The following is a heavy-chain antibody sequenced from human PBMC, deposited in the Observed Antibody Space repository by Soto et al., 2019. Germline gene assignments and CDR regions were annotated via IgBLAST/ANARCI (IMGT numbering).Heavy chain of an antibody. V-gene: IGHV3-30-3*01. Sequence: GGSLRLSCAASGFTFSSYAMHWVRQAPGKGLEWVAVISYDGSNKYYADSVKGRFTFSRDNSKNTLYLQMKSLRAEDTAVYYCASNPHYYDSSPGYWGQGTMVTVSS. J-gene: IGHJ4*02. D-gene: IGHD3-22*01. CDR3: ASNPHYYDSSPGY. CDR1: GFTFSSYA. CDR2: ISYDGSNK.